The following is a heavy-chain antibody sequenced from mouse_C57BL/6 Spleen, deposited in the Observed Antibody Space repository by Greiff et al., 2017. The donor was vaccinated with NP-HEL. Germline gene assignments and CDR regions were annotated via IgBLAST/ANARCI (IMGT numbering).Heavy chain of an antibody. J-gene: IGHJ3*01. CDR2: ISSGGSYT. CDR3: ATTEYDYDDWFAY. Sequence: DVMLVESGGDLVKPGGSLKLSCAASGFTFSSYGMSWVRQTPDKRLEWVATISSGGSYTYYPDSVKGRFTISRDNAKNTLYLQMSSLKSEDTAMYYCATTEYDYDDWFAYWGQGTLVTVSA. V-gene: IGHV5-6*02. CDR1: GFTFSSYG. D-gene: IGHD2-4*01.